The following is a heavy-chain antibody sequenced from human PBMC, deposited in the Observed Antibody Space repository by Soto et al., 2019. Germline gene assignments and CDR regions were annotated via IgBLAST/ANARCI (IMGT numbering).Heavy chain of an antibody. D-gene: IGHD3-3*01. CDR2: IYYSGST. CDR3: ARDIYYDFWSGYSNNWFDP. Sequence: SETLSLTCTVSGGSISSYYWSWIRQPPGKGLEWIGYIYYSGSTNYNPSLKSRVTISVDTSKNQFSLKLSSVTAADTAVYYCARDIYYDFWSGYSNNWFDPWGQGTLVTVSS. J-gene: IGHJ5*02. V-gene: IGHV4-59*01. CDR1: GGSISSYY.